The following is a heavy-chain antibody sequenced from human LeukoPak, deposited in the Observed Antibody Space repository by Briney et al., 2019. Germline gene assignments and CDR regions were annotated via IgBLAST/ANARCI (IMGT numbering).Heavy chain of an antibody. J-gene: IGHJ4*02. D-gene: IGHD6-19*01. CDR2: IYPGDSDT. Sequence: GESLQISCPGSGYSFTSYWIGWVRQRPGKGLEWIGIIYPGDSDTRYSPSFQGQVTISADKSISTAYLQWSSLKASDTAMYYCARRGSSGWYYFDYWGQGTLVTVSS. V-gene: IGHV5-51*01. CDR1: GYSFTSYW. CDR3: ARRGSSGWYYFDY.